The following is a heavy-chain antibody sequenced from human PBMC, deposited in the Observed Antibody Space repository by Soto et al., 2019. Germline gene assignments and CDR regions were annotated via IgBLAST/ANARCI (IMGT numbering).Heavy chain of an antibody. CDR3: ATSGSYRPFDY. V-gene: IGHV3-72*01. J-gene: IGHJ4*02. D-gene: IGHD3-10*01. CDR2: IRGRPNRYTT. Sequence: GGSLRLSCAASGFSFSDHYMDWVRQAPGKGLEWVARIRGRPNRYTTEYAASVRGRFTISRDDSKNSLFPQMNSLQTDGTAVYYCATSGSYRPFDYWGQGTLVTVSS. CDR1: GFSFSDHY.